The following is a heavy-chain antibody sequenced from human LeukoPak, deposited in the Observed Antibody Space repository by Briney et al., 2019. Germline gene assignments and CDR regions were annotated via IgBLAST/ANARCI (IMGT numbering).Heavy chain of an antibody. CDR2: INSDGSST. CDR1: GFTLSSYW. J-gene: IGHJ5*02. V-gene: IGHV3-74*01. CDR3: AGDHQQLGNWFDP. Sequence: PGGSLRLSCAASGFTLSSYWMHWVRQAPGKGLVWVSRINSDGSSTSYADSVKGRFTISRDNAKNTLYLQTNSLRAEDTAVYHCAGDHQQLGNWFDPWGQGTLVTVSS. D-gene: IGHD6-13*01.